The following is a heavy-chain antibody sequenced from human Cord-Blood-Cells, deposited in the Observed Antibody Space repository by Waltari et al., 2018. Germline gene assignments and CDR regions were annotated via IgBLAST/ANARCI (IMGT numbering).Heavy chain of an antibody. CDR1: GYTLTSYD. CDR3: ARACSSTSCYDAFDI. Sequence: QVPLVQSGAEVKKPGASVKVSCKASGYTLTSYDIKWVRQATGQGLEWMGWMNPNSGNTGYAQKFQGRVTITRNTSISTAYMELSSLRSEDTAVYYCARACSSTSCYDAFDIWGQGTMVTVSS. J-gene: IGHJ3*02. V-gene: IGHV1-8*03. CDR2: MNPNSGNT. D-gene: IGHD2-2*01.